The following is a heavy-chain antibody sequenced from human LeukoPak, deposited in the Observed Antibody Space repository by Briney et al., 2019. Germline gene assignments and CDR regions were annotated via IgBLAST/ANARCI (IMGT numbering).Heavy chain of an antibody. Sequence: SETLSLTCAVYGGSFSGYYWSWIRQPPGKGLEWIGEINHSGSTNYNPSLKSRVTISVDTSKNQFSLRLSSVTAADTAVYYCAREGLNMVRGVIPKEAWGWFDPWGQGTLVTVSS. V-gene: IGHV4-34*01. J-gene: IGHJ5*02. CDR1: GGSFSGYY. CDR3: AREGLNMVRGVIPKEAWGWFDP. D-gene: IGHD3-10*01. CDR2: INHSGST.